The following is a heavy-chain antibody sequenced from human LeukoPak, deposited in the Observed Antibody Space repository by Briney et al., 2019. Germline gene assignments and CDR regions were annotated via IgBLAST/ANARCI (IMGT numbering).Heavy chain of an antibody. Sequence: GGSLRLSCVASGFTVSSNYMSWVRQAPGQGLEWVGRIKGKPDGGTTDYAAPVKGRFTISRDDSKDTLYLQMNSLKSEDTAVYYWTAEGTRSGIAAPDYWGQGTLATVS. CDR3: TAEGTRSGIAAPDY. D-gene: IGHD6-13*01. V-gene: IGHV3-15*01. J-gene: IGHJ4*02. CDR2: IKGKPDGGTT. CDR1: GFTVSSNY.